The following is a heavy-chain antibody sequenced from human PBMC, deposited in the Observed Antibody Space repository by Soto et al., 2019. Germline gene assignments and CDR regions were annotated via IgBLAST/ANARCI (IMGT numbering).Heavy chain of an antibody. J-gene: IGHJ5*02. CDR1: GFSLSTSGVG. V-gene: IGHV2-5*02. Sequence: SGPTLVNPTQTLTLTCTFSGFSLSTSGVGVGWIRQPPGKALEWLALIYWDDDKRYSPSLKSRLTITKDTSKNQVVLTMTNMDPVDTATYYCAHRRICSSTSCYYNWFDPWGQGTLVTVSS. D-gene: IGHD2-2*01. CDR3: AHRRICSSTSCYYNWFDP. CDR2: IYWDDDK.